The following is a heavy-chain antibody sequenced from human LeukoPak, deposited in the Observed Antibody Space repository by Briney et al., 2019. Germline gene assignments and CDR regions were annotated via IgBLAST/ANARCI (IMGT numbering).Heavy chain of an antibody. D-gene: IGHD2-2*01. CDR3: ARDLDKPAKYYFDN. CDR2: ISPDGRDK. Sequence: PGGSLRLSCAASGFTLSNYAMHWVRQAPGKGLEWVAVISPDGRDKHFTDSVKGRFTISRDNSGNTLYLQMSSLRGEDTAVYYCARDLDKPAKYYFDNWGQGTLVTVSS. J-gene: IGHJ4*02. V-gene: IGHV3-30*03. CDR1: GFTLSNYA.